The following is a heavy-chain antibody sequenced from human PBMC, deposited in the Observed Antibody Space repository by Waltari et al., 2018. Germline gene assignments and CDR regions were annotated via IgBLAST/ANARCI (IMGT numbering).Heavy chain of an antibody. CDR3: ARIPVGFDSSGYYVGLRKMAFDI. V-gene: IGHV4-34*01. CDR1: GGSFSGYY. CDR2: INHSGST. J-gene: IGHJ3*02. Sequence: QVQLQQWGAGLLKPSETLSLTFAVPGGSFSGYYWTWVRTPPGQGKGWFGEINHSGSTNYNPSLKSRVTISVDTSKNQFSLKLSSVTAADTAVYYCARIPVGFDSSGYYVGLRKMAFDIWGQGTMVTVSS. D-gene: IGHD3-22*01.